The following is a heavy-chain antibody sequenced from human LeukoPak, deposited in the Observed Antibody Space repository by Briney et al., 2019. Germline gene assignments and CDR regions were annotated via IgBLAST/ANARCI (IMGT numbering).Heavy chain of an antibody. V-gene: IGHV4-59*06. Sequence: PSETLSLTCSVSDGSIRTYYWSWIRQSPGKGLEWIGYIYYSGSTYYNPSLKSRVTISVDTSKNQFSLKLSSVTAADTAVYYCARSYDSSGYYPSRFDYWGQGTLVTVSS. CDR3: ARSYDSSGYYPSRFDY. CDR2: IYYSGST. CDR1: DGSIRTYY. D-gene: IGHD3-22*01. J-gene: IGHJ4*02.